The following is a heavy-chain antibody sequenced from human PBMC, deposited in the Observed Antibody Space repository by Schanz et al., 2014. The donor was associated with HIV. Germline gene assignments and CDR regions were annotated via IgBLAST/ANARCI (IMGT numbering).Heavy chain of an antibody. CDR3: AREYSTWDRHFDY. CDR2: IIPIFGTA. V-gene: IGHV1-69*05. D-gene: IGHD5-18*01. CDR1: GYTFTSYD. Sequence: QVHLVQSGAEVKKPGASVKVSCKASGYTFTSYDINWVRQATGQGLEWMGGIIPIFGTANYAQKFQGRVTMTTDTSTSTAYLELRSLTSDDTAVYYCAREYSTWDRHFDYWGQGTLVTVSS. J-gene: IGHJ4*02.